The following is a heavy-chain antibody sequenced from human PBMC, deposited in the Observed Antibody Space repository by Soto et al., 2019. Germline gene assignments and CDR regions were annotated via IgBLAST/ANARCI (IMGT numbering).Heavy chain of an antibody. CDR1: GYTFTSYG. V-gene: IGHV1-18*01. CDR2: INAYNGNT. CDR3: ARVLPPFDA. Sequence: QVQLGQSGAEVKNPGASVKVSCKASGYTFTSYGISWVRQAPGQGLEWMGWINAYNGNTTYAQKLQGRFTMTTDTTTSTAYMELRSLRSDATAVYYCARVLPPFDAWGQGTLVTVSS. J-gene: IGHJ5*02.